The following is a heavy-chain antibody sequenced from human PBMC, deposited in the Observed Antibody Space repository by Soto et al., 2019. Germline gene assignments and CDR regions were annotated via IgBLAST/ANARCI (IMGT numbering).Heavy chain of an antibody. J-gene: IGHJ4*02. V-gene: IGHV3-23*01. CDR1: GFSFSIYA. CDR2: ISGGGGST. D-gene: IGHD3-22*01. CDR3: AKDPTSYESSAHFDS. Sequence: EVQLLESGGRLVQPGGSLRLSCAASGFSFSIYAMNWVRQAPGKGLEWVSGISGGGGSTYYADSVKGRFTISRDNSKNTLYLQMNSLIVEDTAVYYCAKDPTSYESSAHFDSWGQGTLVTVSS.